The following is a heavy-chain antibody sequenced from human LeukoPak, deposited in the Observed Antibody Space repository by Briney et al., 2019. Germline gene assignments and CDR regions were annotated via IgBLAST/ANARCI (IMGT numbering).Heavy chain of an antibody. V-gene: IGHV4-39*01. CDR2: IYYSGST. Sequence: TSETLSLTCTVSGGSISSSSYYWGWIRQPPGKGLEWIGSIYYSGSTYYNPSLKSRVTISVYTSKNQFSLKLSSVTAADPALSSCRRHQRPAGLLVVVVAATLDYWAREPWSPSPQ. CDR1: GGSISSSSYY. D-gene: IGHD2-15*01. CDR3: RRHQRPAGLLVVVVAATLDY. J-gene: IGHJ4*02.